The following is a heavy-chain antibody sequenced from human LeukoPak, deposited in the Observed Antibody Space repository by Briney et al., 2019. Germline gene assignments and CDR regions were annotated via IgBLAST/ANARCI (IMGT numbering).Heavy chain of an antibody. D-gene: IGHD2-2*01. Sequence: LSLTCTVSGGSISSGGYYWSWVRQAPGKGLEWVSVIYSGGSTYYADSVKGRFTISRDNSKNTLYLQMNSLRAEDTAVYYCARDRGEYEWDVWGKGTTVTVSS. CDR2: IYSGGST. V-gene: IGHV3-53*01. CDR3: ARDRGEYEWDV. CDR1: GGSISSGGYY. J-gene: IGHJ6*04.